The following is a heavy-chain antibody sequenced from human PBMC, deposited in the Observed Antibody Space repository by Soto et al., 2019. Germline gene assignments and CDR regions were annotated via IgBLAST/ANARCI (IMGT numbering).Heavy chain of an antibody. D-gene: IGHD4-17*01. CDR2: VYYSGST. Sequence: QVQLQESGPGLVKPSETLSLTCSVSGGPVSSSSYYWHWIRQPPGKGLEWIGYVYYSGSTNYNPSFRSRVTISLDTSNNRFSLKLSSVTAADTAIYYCVRDNGGPFDYWGQGSLVTVSS. V-gene: IGHV4-61*01. J-gene: IGHJ4*02. CDR3: VRDNGGPFDY. CDR1: GGPVSSSSYY.